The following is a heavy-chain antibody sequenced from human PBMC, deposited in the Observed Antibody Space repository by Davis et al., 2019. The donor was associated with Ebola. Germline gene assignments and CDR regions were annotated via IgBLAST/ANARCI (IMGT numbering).Heavy chain of an antibody. J-gene: IGHJ3*02. CDR1: GGTFSSYA. CDR2: MNPKSGNT. D-gene: IGHD3/OR15-3a*01. CDR3: ARGSRTLDI. V-gene: IGHV1-8*02. Sequence: ASVKVSCKASGGTFSSYAISWVRQAPGQGLEWMGWMNPKSGNTGYAQKFQARVSMTRNTSISTAYMELNSLRSEDTAVYYCARGSRTLDIWGQGTVVTVSS.